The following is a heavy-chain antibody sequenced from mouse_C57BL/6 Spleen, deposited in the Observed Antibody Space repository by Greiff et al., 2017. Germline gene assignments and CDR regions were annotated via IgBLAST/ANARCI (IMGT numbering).Heavy chain of an antibody. Sequence: QVQLQQPGAELVRPGTSVKLSCKASGYTFTSYWMHWVKQRPGQGLEWIGVIDPSDSYTNYNQKFKGKATLTVDTSSSTAYMQLSSLTSEDSAVYYCARKDYDSMDYWGQGTSVTVSS. V-gene: IGHV1-59*01. CDR1: GYTFTSYW. D-gene: IGHD2-4*01. CDR3: ARKDYDSMDY. J-gene: IGHJ4*01. CDR2: IDPSDSYT.